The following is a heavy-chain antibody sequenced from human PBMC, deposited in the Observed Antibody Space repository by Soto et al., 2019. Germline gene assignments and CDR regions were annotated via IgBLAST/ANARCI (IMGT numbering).Heavy chain of an antibody. CDR2: IYSGGST. V-gene: IGHV3-66*01. D-gene: IGHD3-10*01. CDR3: ARDLWFGEFLI. Sequence: GGSLRLSCAASGFTVSSNYMSWVRQAPGKGLEWVSVIYSGGSTYYADSVKGRFTISRDNSKNTLYLQMNSLRAEDTAVYYCARDLWFGEFLIWGQGTMVTVSS. CDR1: GFTVSSNY. J-gene: IGHJ3*01.